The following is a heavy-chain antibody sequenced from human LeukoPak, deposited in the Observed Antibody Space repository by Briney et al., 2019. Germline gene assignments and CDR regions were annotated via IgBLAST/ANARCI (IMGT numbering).Heavy chain of an antibody. CDR3: AILGGTVTSAPDHFDY. CDR2: ISAYNGNT. D-gene: IGHD4-17*01. V-gene: IGHV1-18*01. Sequence: ASVKVSCKASGYTFTSYGISWVRQAPGQGLEWMGWISAYNGNTNYAQKLQGRVTMTTDTSTSTAYMELRSLRSDDTAVYYCAILGGTVTSAPDHFDYWGQGTLVTVSS. J-gene: IGHJ4*02. CDR1: GYTFTSYG.